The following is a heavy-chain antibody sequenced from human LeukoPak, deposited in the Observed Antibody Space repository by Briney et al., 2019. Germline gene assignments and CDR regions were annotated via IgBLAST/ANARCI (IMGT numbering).Heavy chain of an antibody. D-gene: IGHD3-10*01. CDR3: ARGAPPNYYASGSPFDY. CDR1: GYTFTGYY. J-gene: IGHJ4*02. V-gene: IGHV1-18*04. Sequence: ASVTVSCKASGYTFTGYYMHWVRQAPGQGLEWMGWISAYNDNTNSAQKVQGRVTMTTDTSTSTAYVELRSLRSDDTAVYYCARGAPPNYYASGSPFDYWGQGTLVTVSS. CDR2: ISAYNDNT.